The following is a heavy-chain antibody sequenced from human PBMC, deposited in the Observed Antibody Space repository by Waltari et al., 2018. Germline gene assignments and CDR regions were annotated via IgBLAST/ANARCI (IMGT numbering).Heavy chain of an antibody. J-gene: IGHJ4*02. V-gene: IGHV1-46*04. CDR1: GYTFTNYY. D-gene: IGHD3-10*02. Sequence: QVHLVQSGAEVKKPGASVKVSCMTSGYTFTNYYSQWVRQAPGQGLEWMAMINPAGGRTQYAPKLQGRVTVTSDTSTRTVYMDLDSLTSDDTAVYYCARVCCSGSYHGNWGQGTLVTVS. CDR3: ARVCCSGSYHGN. CDR2: INPAGGRT.